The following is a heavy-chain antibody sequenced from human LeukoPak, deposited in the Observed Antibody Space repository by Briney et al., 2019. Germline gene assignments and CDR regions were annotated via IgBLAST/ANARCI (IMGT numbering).Heavy chain of an antibody. J-gene: IGHJ5*02. V-gene: IGHV4-38-2*02. CDR1: GYSISSGYY. Sequence: SETLSLTCTVSGYSISSGYYWGWIRQPPGKGLEWIGSIYHSGSTYYNPSLKSRVTISVDTSKNQFSLKLSSVTAADTAVYYRARCNTSGKTYRPRPESNNWFDPWGQGTLVTVSS. CDR2: IYHSGST. D-gene: IGHD1-26*01. CDR3: ARCNTSGKTYRPRPESNNWFDP.